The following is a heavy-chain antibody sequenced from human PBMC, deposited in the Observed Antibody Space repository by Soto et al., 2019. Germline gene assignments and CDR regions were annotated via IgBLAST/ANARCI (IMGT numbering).Heavy chain of an antibody. CDR2: IYYSGST. V-gene: IGHV4-30-4*01. CDR3: ARVPSSTVTTSRGGETNWFDP. CDR1: GGSISSGDYY. J-gene: IGHJ5*02. D-gene: IGHD4-17*01. Sequence: SETLSLTCTVSGGSISSGDYYWSWFRQPPGKGLEWIGYIYYSGSTYYNPSLKSRVTISVDTSKNQFSLKLSSVTAADTAVYYCARVPSSTVTTSRGGETNWFDPWGQGTLVTVSS.